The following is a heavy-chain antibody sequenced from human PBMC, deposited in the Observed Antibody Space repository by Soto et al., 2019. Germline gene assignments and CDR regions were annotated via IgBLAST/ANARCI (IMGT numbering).Heavy chain of an antibody. CDR2: VHTSGST. Sequence: PSETLSLTCTVSGDSISSYFWSWIRQPAGKGLEWIGRVHTSGSTTYNPSLKSRVTMSVDTSKSQFSLKLTSVTAADTAVYYCARVARIAVAGLDYWGQGTLVTVSS. J-gene: IGHJ4*02. CDR1: GDSISSYF. CDR3: ARVARIAVAGLDY. V-gene: IGHV4-4*07. D-gene: IGHD6-19*01.